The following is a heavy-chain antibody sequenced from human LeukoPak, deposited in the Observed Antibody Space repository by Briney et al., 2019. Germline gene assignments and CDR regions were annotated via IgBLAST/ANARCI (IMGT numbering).Heavy chain of an antibody. V-gene: IGHV3-20*04. D-gene: IGHD3-22*01. CDR2: INWDGGAY. J-gene: IGHJ4*02. CDR3: GRDLSSSCNFLAY. Sequence: GGSLRLSCTDSGNTFDDYGMTWVRQAPGKGLEWVSGINWDGGAYNYAASVKGRFTISRDNAKNSLYLEMNSPRVEDKAAYFCGRDLSSSCNFLAYWGQGSLVIVSS. CDR1: GNTFDDYG.